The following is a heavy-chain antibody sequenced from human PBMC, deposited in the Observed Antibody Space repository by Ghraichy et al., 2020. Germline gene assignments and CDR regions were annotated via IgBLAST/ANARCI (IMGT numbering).Heavy chain of an antibody. D-gene: IGHD2-15*01. CDR2: ISGSGDAT. J-gene: IGHJ4*02. CDR3: AKLPVRDLLRSYFEH. CDR1: GFTFSSYA. Sequence: GGSLRLSCAASGFTFSSYAMSWVRQAPGKGLEVVSAISGSGDATNYADSLKGRFTISRDNSKNTLYVQMHSLRAEDTAVYYCAKLPVRDLLRSYFEHWGRGTPVTVSS. V-gene: IGHV3-23*01.